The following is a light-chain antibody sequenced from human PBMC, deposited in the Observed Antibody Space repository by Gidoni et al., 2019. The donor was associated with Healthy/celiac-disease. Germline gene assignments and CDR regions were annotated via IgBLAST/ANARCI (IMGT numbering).Light chain of an antibody. V-gene: IGKV3-20*01. CDR1: QSVSSSH. J-gene: IGKJ1*01. CDR3: QQYGSSPRT. Sequence: EMVWTQSPGTLSLSPGERATLSCRASQSVSSSHLAWYQQKPGQAPRLLIYGASSRATGIPDRFSGSGSGTDFTLPISRLAPEDFAVYYCQQYGSSPRTFGPGTKVEIK. CDR2: GAS.